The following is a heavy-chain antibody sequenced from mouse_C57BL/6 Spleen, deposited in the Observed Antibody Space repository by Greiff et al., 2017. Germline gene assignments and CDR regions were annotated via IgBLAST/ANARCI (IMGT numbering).Heavy chain of an antibody. D-gene: IGHD1-1*01. CDR2: IYPGDGDT. CDR3: ARDDYYGSSFAY. CDR1: GYAFSSSW. J-gene: IGHJ3*01. Sequence: VKLMESGPELVKPGASVKISCKASGYAFSSSWMNWVKQRPGKGLEWIGRIYPGDGDTNYNGKFKGKATLTADKSSSTAYMQLSSLTSEDSAVYFCARDDYYGSSFAYWGQGTLVTVSA. V-gene: IGHV1-82*01.